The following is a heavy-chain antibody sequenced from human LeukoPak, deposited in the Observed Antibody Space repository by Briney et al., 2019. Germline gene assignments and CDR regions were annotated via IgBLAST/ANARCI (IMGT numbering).Heavy chain of an antibody. CDR1: GGSISSYY. J-gene: IGHJ6*02. CDR2: IYYSGST. V-gene: IGHV4-59*08. D-gene: IGHD4-17*01. CDR3: ATYYGDKGELDV. Sequence: SETLFLTCTVSGGSISSYYWSWIRQPPGKGLEWIGYIYYSGSTNYNPSLKSRVTISVDTSKNQFSLKLSSVTAADTAVYYCATYYGDKGELDVWGQGTTVTVSS.